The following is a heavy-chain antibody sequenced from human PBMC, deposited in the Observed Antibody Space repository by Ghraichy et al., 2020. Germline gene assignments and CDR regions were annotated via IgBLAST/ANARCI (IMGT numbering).Heavy chain of an antibody. Sequence: LSLTCAASGFTFSDYYMNWIRQAPGKGLEWVSYISSSSSYTNYADSVKGRFTISRDNAKNSLYLQMNSLRAEDTAVYYCARAAAVAAPSSPWGQGTLVTVSS. D-gene: IGHD6-19*01. CDR1: GFTFSDYY. V-gene: IGHV3-11*05. CDR3: ARAAAVAAPSSP. J-gene: IGHJ5*02. CDR2: ISSSSSYT.